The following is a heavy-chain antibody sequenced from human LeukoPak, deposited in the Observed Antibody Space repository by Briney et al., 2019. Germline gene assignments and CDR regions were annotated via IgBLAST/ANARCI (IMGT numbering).Heavy chain of an antibody. D-gene: IGHD2-2*01. J-gene: IGHJ6*02. CDR1: GYTFTSYG. CDR3: ARAPQNPKYCSSTSCYRPNYYYYGMDV. CDR2: ISAYNGNT. Sequence: ASVKVSRKASGYTFTSYGISWVRQAPGQGLEWMGWISAYNGNTNYAQKLQGRVTMTTDTSTSTAYMELRSLRSDDTAVYYCARAPQNPKYCSSTSCYRPNYYYYGMDVWGQGTTVTVSS. V-gene: IGHV1-18*01.